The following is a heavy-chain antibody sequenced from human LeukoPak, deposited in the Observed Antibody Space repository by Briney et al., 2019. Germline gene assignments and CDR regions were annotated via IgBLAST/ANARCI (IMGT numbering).Heavy chain of an antibody. J-gene: IGHJ6*03. Sequence: GGSLRLSCAASGFTFSSYGMSWVRQAPGKGLEWVSAISGSGGSTYYADSVKGRFTISRDNAKNSLYLQMNSLRAEDTAVYYCARESRSFYYGSGSSYYYYYMDVWGKGTTVTISS. CDR1: GFTFSSYG. D-gene: IGHD3-10*01. CDR3: ARESRSFYYGSGSSYYYYYMDV. CDR2: ISGSGGST. V-gene: IGHV3-23*01.